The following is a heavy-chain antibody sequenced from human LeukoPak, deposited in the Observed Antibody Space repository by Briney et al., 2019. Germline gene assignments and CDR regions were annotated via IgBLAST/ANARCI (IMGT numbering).Heavy chain of an antibody. J-gene: IGHJ4*02. CDR1: GFTFSSCS. V-gene: IGHV3-21*01. D-gene: IGHD4-17*01. Sequence: PGGSLRLSCAASGFTFSSCSMNWVRQAPGKGLEWVSSISSSSSYIYYADSVKGRFTISRDNAKNSLYLQMNSLRAEDTAVYYCARVGYGDLYYFDYWGQGTLVTVSS. CDR3: ARVGYGDLYYFDY. CDR2: ISSSSSYI.